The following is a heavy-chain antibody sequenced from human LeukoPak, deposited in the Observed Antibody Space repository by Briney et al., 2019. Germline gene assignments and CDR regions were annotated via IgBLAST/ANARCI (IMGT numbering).Heavy chain of an antibody. CDR3: AREGPINNGDLDY. D-gene: IGHD1/OR15-1a*01. CDR2: ISSSGSYI. Sequence: GGSLRLSCAASGFTSSSYSMNWVRQAPGKGLEWVSSISSSGSYIFHADSVKGRFTISRDNAQNSLYLQMNSLRAEDTAVYYCAREGPINNGDLDYWGQGTLVTVSS. J-gene: IGHJ4*02. V-gene: IGHV3-21*01. CDR1: GFTSSSYS.